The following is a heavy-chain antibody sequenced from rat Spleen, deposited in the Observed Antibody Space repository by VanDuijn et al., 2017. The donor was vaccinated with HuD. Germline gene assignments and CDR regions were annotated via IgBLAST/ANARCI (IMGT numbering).Heavy chain of an antibody. V-gene: IGHV2S61*01. CDR3: ATEHYYDGYYRDY. CDR1: GFSISSYG. J-gene: IGHJ2*01. Sequence: QVQLKESGPGLVQPSQTLSLTCTVSGFSISSYGVIWVRQPPGKGLEWMGVIWGNGNTNYKSVVKSRLSISRDTSKSQVFLKMNNLQTEDTAMYSCATEHYYDGYYRDYWGQGVMVTVSS. CDR2: IWGNGNT. D-gene: IGHD1-12*03.